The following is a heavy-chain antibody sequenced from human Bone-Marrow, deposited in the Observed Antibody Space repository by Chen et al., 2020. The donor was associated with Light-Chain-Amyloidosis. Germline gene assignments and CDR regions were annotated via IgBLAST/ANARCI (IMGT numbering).Heavy chain of an antibody. D-gene: IGHD5-12*01. CDR1: GFTFRTSW. V-gene: IGHV3-74*01. J-gene: IGHJ4*02. Sequence: DVQLLESGGGLVQPGGSLRLSCAASGFTFRTSWMHWVRQAPGKGLVWVSRINPDGTRVDYADSVRGRFTNSRDDAKSTVYLQMNSLRAEDTAVYYCSREFTGYDDYWGQGTLVTVSS. CDR3: SREFTGYDDY. CDR2: INPDGTRV.